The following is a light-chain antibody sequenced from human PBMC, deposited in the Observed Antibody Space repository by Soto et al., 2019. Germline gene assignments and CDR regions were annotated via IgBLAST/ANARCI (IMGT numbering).Light chain of an antibody. CDR1: QSVSSN. Sequence: EIVMTQSPATLSVSPGERATVSCRASQSVSSNFAWYQQKPGQAPRLLIYGASTSATGIPARFSGSGSGTEFTLTSGSLQSEEFAFYYCQQYNNWARTFGQGTKREIK. CDR3: QQYNNWART. J-gene: IGKJ2*01. V-gene: IGKV3-15*01. CDR2: GAS.